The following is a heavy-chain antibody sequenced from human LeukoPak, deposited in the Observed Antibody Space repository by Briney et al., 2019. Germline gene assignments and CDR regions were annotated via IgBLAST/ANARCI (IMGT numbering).Heavy chain of an antibody. J-gene: IGHJ4*02. V-gene: IGHV3-23*01. CDR3: AKLISSGEDY. CDR2: ISDSGGST. D-gene: IGHD6-19*01. CDR1: GFTFSIYA. Sequence: GGSLRLSCGVSGFTFSIYAMSWVRQAPGKGLEWVSAISDSGGSTYYADSVKGRFTISRDNSKNTLYLQMNSLRAEDTAVYYCAKLISSGEDYWGQGTLVTVSS.